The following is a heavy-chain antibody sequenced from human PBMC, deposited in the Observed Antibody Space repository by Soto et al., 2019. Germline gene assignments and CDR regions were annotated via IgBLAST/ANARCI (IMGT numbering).Heavy chain of an antibody. D-gene: IGHD6-19*01. CDR1: GGTFSSYT. CDR3: AAGLYSSGWYDDYYYGMDV. V-gene: IGHV1-69*02. J-gene: IGHJ6*02. CDR2: IIPILGIA. Sequence: SVKVSCKASGGTFSSYTFSWVRQAPGQGLEWMGRIIPILGIANYAQKFQGRVTITADKSTSTAYMELSSLRSEDTAVYYCAAGLYSSGWYDDYYYGMDVWGQGTTVTVSS.